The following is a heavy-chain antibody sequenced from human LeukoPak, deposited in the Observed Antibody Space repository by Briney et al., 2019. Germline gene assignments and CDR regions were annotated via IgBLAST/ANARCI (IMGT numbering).Heavy chain of an antibody. D-gene: IGHD3-10*01. CDR1: GGSISSSSYY. V-gene: IGHV4-39*07. Sequence: SETLSLTCTVSGGSISSSSYYWGWIRQPPGKGLEWIGSIYYSGSTYYNPSLKSRVTISVDTSKNQFSLKLSSVTAADTAVYYCATLWFGHYWGQGTLVTVSS. CDR2: IYYSGST. CDR3: ATLWFGHY. J-gene: IGHJ4*02.